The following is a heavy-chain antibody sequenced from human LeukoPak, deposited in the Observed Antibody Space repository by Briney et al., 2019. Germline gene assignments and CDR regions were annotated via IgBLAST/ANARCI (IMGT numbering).Heavy chain of an antibody. D-gene: IGHD5-12*01. V-gene: IGHV1-8*03. CDR2: MNPNSGNT. CDR1: GYTFTSYA. Sequence: ASVKVSCKASGYTFTSYAINWVRQATGQGLEWMGWMNPNSGNTGYAQKFQGRVTITRNTSISTAYMELSSLRSEDTAVYYCARGRSGYEQSYYYYYMDVWGKGTTVTVSS. J-gene: IGHJ6*03. CDR3: ARGRSGYEQSYYYYYMDV.